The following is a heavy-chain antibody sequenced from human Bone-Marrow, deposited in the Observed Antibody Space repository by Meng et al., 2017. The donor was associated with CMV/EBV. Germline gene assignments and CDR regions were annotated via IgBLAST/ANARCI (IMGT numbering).Heavy chain of an antibody. D-gene: IGHD3-10*01. CDR1: GFTFSSYA. Sequence: GGSLRLSCAASGFTFSSYAMHWVRQAPRKGLEWVGRIKSKTDGGTTDYAAPVKGRFTISRDDSKNTLYLQMNSLKTEDTAVYYCTTRRILWFGEFHDYWGQGPLVTVSS. J-gene: IGHJ4*02. CDR3: TTRRILWFGEFHDY. V-gene: IGHV3-15*01. CDR2: IKSKTDGGTT.